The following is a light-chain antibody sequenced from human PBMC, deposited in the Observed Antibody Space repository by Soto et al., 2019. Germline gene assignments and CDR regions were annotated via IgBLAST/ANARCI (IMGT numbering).Light chain of an antibody. Sequence: EIVKTQSPATLSGSPGGRATLSCRASQSISSNFAWYPQKPGQAPRPLLCGASTWAMCTPDTTSGSGSGTHFTLTISGLEPVDFAVYYCQQFSSYPLTFGGGTKVDIK. CDR2: GAS. V-gene: IGKV3D-15*01. CDR3: QQFSSYPLT. CDR1: QSISSN. J-gene: IGKJ4*01.